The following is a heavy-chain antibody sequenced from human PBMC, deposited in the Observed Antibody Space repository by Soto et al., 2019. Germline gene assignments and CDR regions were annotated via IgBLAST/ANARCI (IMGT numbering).Heavy chain of an antibody. J-gene: IGHJ4*02. D-gene: IGHD4-4*01. V-gene: IGHV4-4*02. CDR2: IYHSGST. Sequence: SETLSLTCAVSSGSISSSNWWSWVRQPPGKGLEWIGEIYHSGSTNYNPSLKSRVTISVDKSKNQFSLKLSSVTAADTAVYYCARAGDYSNYFDYWGQGTLGTVSS. CDR1: SGSISSSNW. CDR3: ARAGDYSNYFDY.